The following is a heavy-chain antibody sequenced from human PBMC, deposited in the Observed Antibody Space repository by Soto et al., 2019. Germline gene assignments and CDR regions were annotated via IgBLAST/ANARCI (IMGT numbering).Heavy chain of an antibody. V-gene: IGHV1-69*13. CDR2: IIPIFGTA. D-gene: IGHD3-22*01. Sequence: SVKVSCKASGGTFSCSAISWVRQAPGQGLEWMGGIIPIFGTANYAQKFQGRVTITADESTSTAYMELSSLRSEDTAVYYCAKSSGYYYGPGYWGQGTLVTVSS. CDR3: AKSSGYYYGPGY. CDR1: GGTFSCSA. J-gene: IGHJ4*02.